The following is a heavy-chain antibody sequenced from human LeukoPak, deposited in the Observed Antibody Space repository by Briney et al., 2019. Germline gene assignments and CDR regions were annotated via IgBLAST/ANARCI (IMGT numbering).Heavy chain of an antibody. CDR1: GVSFNSLY. D-gene: IGHD6-19*01. Sequence: GGSLRLSCTVSGVSFNSLYMNWVRQAPGKGLEWISYIDTQSQTVYYADSMRGRFTISRDNAKNSLYLQINSLRDEDTALYYCAGGGDSGWAIDNWGQGTLVIVSS. CDR2: IDTQSQTV. J-gene: IGHJ4*02. V-gene: IGHV3-48*02. CDR3: AGGGDSGWAIDN.